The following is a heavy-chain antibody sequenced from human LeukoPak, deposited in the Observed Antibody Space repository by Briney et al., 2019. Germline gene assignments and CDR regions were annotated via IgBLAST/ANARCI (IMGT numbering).Heavy chain of an antibody. CDR1: GGSFSGYY. CDR2: INHSGST. D-gene: IGHD6-13*01. CDR3: ARGRYSSSWYYFDY. J-gene: IGHJ4*02. Sequence: PSETLSLTCAVYGGSFSGYYWSWIRQPPGKGLEWIGEINHSGSTNYNPSLKSRVTISVDTSKNQFSLMLSSVTAADTAVYYCARGRYSSSWYYFDYWGQGTLVTVSS. V-gene: IGHV4-34*01.